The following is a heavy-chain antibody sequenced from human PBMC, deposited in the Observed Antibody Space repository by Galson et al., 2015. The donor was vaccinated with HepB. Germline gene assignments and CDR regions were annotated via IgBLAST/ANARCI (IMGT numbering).Heavy chain of an antibody. CDR2: ISGSGGST. J-gene: IGHJ1*01. CDR3: ASTSYYYDSSGYLGVGLEYFQH. CDR1: GFTFSSYA. V-gene: IGHV3-23*01. Sequence: SLRLSCAASGFTFSSYAMSWVRQAPGKGLEWVSAISGSGGSTYYADSVKGRFTISRDNSKNTLYLQMNSLRAEDTAVYYCASTSYYYDSSGYLGVGLEYFQHWGQGTLVTVSS. D-gene: IGHD3-22*01.